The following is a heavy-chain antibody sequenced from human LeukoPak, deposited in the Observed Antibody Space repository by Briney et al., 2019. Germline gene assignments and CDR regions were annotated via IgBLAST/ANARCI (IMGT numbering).Heavy chain of an antibody. J-gene: IGHJ4*02. CDR2: IYYSGST. CDR1: GGSISSYY. V-gene: IGHV4-59*01. D-gene: IGHD4-17*01. CDR3: ARGVYGDYVMGY. Sequence: SETLSLTCTVSGGSISSYYWSWIRQPPGKGLEWIGYIYYSGSTNYNPSLKSRVTISVDTSKNQFSLKLSSVTAADTAVYYCARGVYGDYVMGYWGQGTLVTVSS.